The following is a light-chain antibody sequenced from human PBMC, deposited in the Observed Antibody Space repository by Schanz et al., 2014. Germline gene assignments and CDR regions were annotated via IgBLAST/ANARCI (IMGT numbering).Light chain of an antibody. CDR2: EVD. V-gene: IGLV2-11*01. Sequence: QSALTQPRSVSGSPGQSVTVSCTGTSSDVGGDDYVSWYQHHPGKAPKVMIYEVDKRPSGVPDRFSGSKSGNTASLTVSGLQAEDEADYYCQSYDSSLSGWVFGGGTKLTVL. J-gene: IGLJ3*02. CDR1: SSDVGGDDY. CDR3: QSYDSSLSGWV.